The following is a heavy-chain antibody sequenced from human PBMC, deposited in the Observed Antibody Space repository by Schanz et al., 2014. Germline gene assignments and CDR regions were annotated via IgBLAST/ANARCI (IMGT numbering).Heavy chain of an antibody. J-gene: IGHJ4*02. D-gene: IGHD2-8*01. CDR1: GSINSYY. CDR2: ISYSGST. CDR3: AREWSSFDY. V-gene: IGHV4-59*01. Sequence: QVQLQESGPGLVKPSETLSLNCRISGSINSYYWSWIRQPPGKGLEWIGYISYSGSTNYNPSLESRVTMSVDTSKNQFSLKLSSVTAADTAVYYCAREWSSFDYWGQGTLVTVSS.